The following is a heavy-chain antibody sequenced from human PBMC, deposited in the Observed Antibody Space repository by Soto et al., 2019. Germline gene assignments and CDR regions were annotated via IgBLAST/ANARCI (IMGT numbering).Heavy chain of an antibody. CDR2: ISYDGSNK. J-gene: IGHJ4*02. Sequence: GGSLRLSCAASGFTFSSYAMHWVRQAPGKGLEWVAVISYDGSNKYYADSVKGRFTISRDNSKNTLYLQMNSLRAEDTAVYYCASEGRYFDWLLLDYWGQGTLVTVSS. V-gene: IGHV3-30-3*01. CDR3: ASEGRYFDWLLLDY. CDR1: GFTFSSYA. D-gene: IGHD3-9*01.